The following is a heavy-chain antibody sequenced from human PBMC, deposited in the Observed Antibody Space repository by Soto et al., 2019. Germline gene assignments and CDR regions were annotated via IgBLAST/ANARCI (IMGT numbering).Heavy chain of an antibody. V-gene: IGHV3-30-3*01. CDR1: GFTFSSYA. CDR2: ISYDGSNK. CDR3: AREYSSSATHHKFYYYYYYGMDV. Sequence: QVQLVESGGGVVQPGRSLRLSCAASGFTFSSYAMHWVRQAPGKGLEWVAVISYDGSNKYYADSVKGRFTISRDNSKNTLXRXMXXLRAEDTAVYYCAREYSSSATHHKFYYYYYYGMDVWGQGTTVTVSS. D-gene: IGHD6-6*01. J-gene: IGHJ6*02.